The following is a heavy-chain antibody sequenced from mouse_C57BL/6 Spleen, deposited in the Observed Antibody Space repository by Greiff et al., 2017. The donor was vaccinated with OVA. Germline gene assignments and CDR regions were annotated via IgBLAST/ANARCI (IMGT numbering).Heavy chain of an antibody. CDR2: INPNNGGT. CDR3: ARDLLYPGGYAMDY. J-gene: IGHJ4*01. V-gene: IGHV1-26*01. CDR1: GYTFTDYY. Sequence: EVKLQQSGPELVKPGASVKISCKASGYTFTDYYMNWVKQSHGKSLEWIGDINPNNGGTSYNQKFKGKATLTVDKSSSTAYMELRSLTSEDSAVYYCARDLLYPGGYAMDYWGQGTSVTVSS. D-gene: IGHD2-12*01.